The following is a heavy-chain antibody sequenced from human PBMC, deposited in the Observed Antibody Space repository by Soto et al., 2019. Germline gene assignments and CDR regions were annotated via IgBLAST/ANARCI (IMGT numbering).Heavy chain of an antibody. D-gene: IGHD6-6*01. CDR2: ISAYNGNT. J-gene: IGHJ6*03. CDR3: ARASSSRFAYYYYYYMDV. V-gene: IGHV1-18*01. Sequence: EASVKVSCKASGYTFTSYGISWVRQAPGQGLEWMGWISAYNGNTNYAQKLQGRVTMTTDTSTSTAYMELRSLRSDDTAVYYFARASSSRFAYYYYYYMDVWGKGTTVTVSS. CDR1: GYTFTSYG.